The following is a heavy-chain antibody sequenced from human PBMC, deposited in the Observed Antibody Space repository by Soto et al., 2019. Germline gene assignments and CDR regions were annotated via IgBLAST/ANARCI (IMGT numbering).Heavy chain of an antibody. D-gene: IGHD1-26*01. CDR1: GFTFSSYG. Sequence: QVQLVESGGGVVQPGRSLRLSCVASGFTFSSYGMHWVRQAPGKGLEWVAIISYDGSNTYYADSVKGRFTISRDNSKNTLYLQMNSLRAEDTSVYYCAKGGGLSGSYYISSSYYFAYWGQGTLVTVSS. CDR3: AKGGGLSGSYYISSSYYFAY. V-gene: IGHV3-30*18. J-gene: IGHJ4*02. CDR2: ISYDGSNT.